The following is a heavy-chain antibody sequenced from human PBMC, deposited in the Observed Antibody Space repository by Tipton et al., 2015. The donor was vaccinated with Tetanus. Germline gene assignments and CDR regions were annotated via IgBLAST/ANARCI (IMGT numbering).Heavy chain of an antibody. CDR3: AKNLMPMVRGFIPDS. J-gene: IGHJ4*02. Sequence: SLRLSCAASGFTFSRFAMSWVRQAPGTGLEWVSLITTTGGTTYYADSVTGRFTISRDNSKNTLFLQMNSLRAEDTAVYYCAKNLMPMVRGFIPDSWGRGTLVTVSS. CDR2: ITTTGGTT. V-gene: IGHV3-23*01. D-gene: IGHD3-10*01. CDR1: GFTFSRFA.